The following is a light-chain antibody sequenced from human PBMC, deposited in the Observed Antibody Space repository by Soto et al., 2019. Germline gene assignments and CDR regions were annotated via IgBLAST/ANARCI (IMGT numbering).Light chain of an antibody. J-gene: IGKJ1*01. V-gene: IGKV3-20*01. CDR2: DAS. CDR1: QSVTNNY. Sequence: EIMLTQSQGTLSFSPVERGSLXCQASQSVTNNYLDWFQQKPGQAPRLLIYDASIRADGIPDRFSGSGSETDFTLTISRLEPEDSAVYYCQQCSFSPRTFGQGTKVDIK. CDR3: QQCSFSPRT.